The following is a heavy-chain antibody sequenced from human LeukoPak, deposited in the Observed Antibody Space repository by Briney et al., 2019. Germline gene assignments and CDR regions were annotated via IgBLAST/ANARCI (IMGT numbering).Heavy chain of an antibody. V-gene: IGHV3-23*01. CDR2: ISGSGGTT. J-gene: IGHJ3*02. CDR3: AKVRSGSYWTDAFDI. Sequence: PGGSLRLSCAASEFTFSSYAMSWVRQAPGKGLEWVSAISGSGGTTYYVDSVKGRFTISRDNSKNTLYLQMNSLRAEDTAVYYCAKVRSGSYWTDAFDIWGQGTPVTVAS. CDR1: EFTFSSYA. D-gene: IGHD1-26*01.